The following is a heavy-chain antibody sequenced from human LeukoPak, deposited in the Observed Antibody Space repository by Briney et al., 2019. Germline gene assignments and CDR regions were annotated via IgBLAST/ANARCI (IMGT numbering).Heavy chain of an antibody. V-gene: IGHV3-74*01. Sequence: GGSLRLSCAASGFTFSDYWMHWVPQAPGKGLVWVSRIKSDGSTTAYADSVKGRFTISRDNAKSTLYLQMNSLRAEDTAVYYCARSNWFAPWGQGTLVTVSS. CDR2: IKSDGSTT. J-gene: IGHJ5*02. CDR3: ARSNWFAP. CDR1: GFTFSDYW.